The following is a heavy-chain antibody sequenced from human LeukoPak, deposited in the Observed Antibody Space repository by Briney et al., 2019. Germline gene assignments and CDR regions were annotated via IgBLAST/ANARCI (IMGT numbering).Heavy chain of an antibody. J-gene: IGHJ6*03. CDR3: ATRLKRYSYGSNFYYYYMDV. Sequence: SETLSLTCTVSGGSISSYYWSWIRQPPGKGLEWIGYIYYSGSTNYNPSLKSRVTISVDTSKNQFSLKLSSVTAADTAVYYCATRLKRYSYGSNFYYYYMDVWGKGTTVTVSS. CDR1: GGSISSYY. V-gene: IGHV4-59*01. D-gene: IGHD5-18*01. CDR2: IYYSGST.